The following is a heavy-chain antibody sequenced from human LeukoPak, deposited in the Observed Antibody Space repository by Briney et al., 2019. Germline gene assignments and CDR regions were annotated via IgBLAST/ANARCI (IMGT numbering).Heavy chain of an antibody. CDR1: GGSISRYY. CDR2: IFYSGNR. Sequence: PSETLSLTCTASGGSISRYYRTWVRQPPGKGLEWIGHIFYSGNRLYNSSLKSRVSMSLDASKNLFSLNLTSVTAADTAVYYCARATGENWSDPWGQGTLVIVSS. V-gene: IGHV4-59*01. D-gene: IGHD7-27*01. CDR3: ARATGENWSDP. J-gene: IGHJ5*02.